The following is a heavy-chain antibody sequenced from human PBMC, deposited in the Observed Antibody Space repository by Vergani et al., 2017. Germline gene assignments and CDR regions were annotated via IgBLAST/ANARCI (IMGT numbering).Heavy chain of an antibody. CDR1: GGTFSSYA. Sequence: VQLVESGAEVKKPGSSVKVSCKASGGTFSSYAISWVRQAPGQGLEWMGGIIPIFGTANYAQKFQGRVTITADESTSTAYMELSSLRSEDTAVYYCARSRVGRSGSYLQIDYWGQGTLVTVSS. J-gene: IGHJ4*02. D-gene: IGHD1-26*01. CDR3: ARSRVGRSGSYLQIDY. V-gene: IGHV1-69*01. CDR2: IIPIFGTA.